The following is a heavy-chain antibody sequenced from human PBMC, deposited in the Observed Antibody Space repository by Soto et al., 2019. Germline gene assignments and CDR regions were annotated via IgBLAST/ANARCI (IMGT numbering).Heavy chain of an antibody. Sequence: GESLKISCKGSGYSFTNYWIGWVRQMPGKGLEWMGIIYPGDSDTRYSPSFQGQVTISANKSISTAYLQWSSLKASDTAMYYCARLGSAIVNWFDPWGQGTLVTVSS. V-gene: IGHV5-51*01. CDR1: GYSFTNYW. CDR3: ARLGSAIVNWFDP. J-gene: IGHJ5*02. D-gene: IGHD2-21*02. CDR2: IYPGDSDT.